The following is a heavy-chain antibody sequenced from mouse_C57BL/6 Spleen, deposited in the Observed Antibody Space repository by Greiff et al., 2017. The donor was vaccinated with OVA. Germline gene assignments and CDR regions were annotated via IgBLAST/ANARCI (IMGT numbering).Heavy chain of an antibody. Sequence: EVQVVESEGGLVQPGSSMKLTCTASGFTFSDYYMAWVRQVPEKGLEWVANINYDGSSTYYLDSLKSRFIISRDNAKNILYLQMSSLKSEDTATYYCARDRGLRRDYAMDYWGQGTSVTVSS. CDR2: INYDGSST. CDR1: GFTFSDYY. J-gene: IGHJ4*01. V-gene: IGHV5-16*01. D-gene: IGHD2-4*01. CDR3: ARDRGLRRDYAMDY.